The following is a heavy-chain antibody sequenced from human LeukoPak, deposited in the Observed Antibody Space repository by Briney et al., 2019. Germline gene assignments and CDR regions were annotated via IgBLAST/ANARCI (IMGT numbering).Heavy chain of an antibody. D-gene: IGHD3-3*01. J-gene: IGHJ4*02. CDR3: AKVDGITIFEVFDY. CDR1: GFTFSSYG. V-gene: IGHV3-33*06. CDR2: IWYDGSNK. Sequence: GGSLRLSCAASGFTFSSYGMHWVRQAPGKGLEWVAVIWYDGSNKYYADSVKGRFTISRDNYKNTLYLQMNSLRAEDTAVYYCAKVDGITIFEVFDYWGQGTLVTVSS.